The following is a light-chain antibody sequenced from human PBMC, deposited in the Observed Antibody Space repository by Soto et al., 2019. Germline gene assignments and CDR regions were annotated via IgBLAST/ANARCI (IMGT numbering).Light chain of an antibody. CDR1: QSISSW. Sequence: DIQMTQSPSTLSASVGDRVTITCRASQSISSWLAWYQQKPGKAPKVLIYDASSRETGVPSKFSGSGSGTEFTLTISSMQPDDFATYYCQQYNSYSSFTFGQGTKLEIK. V-gene: IGKV1-5*01. J-gene: IGKJ2*01. CDR3: QQYNSYSSFT. CDR2: DAS.